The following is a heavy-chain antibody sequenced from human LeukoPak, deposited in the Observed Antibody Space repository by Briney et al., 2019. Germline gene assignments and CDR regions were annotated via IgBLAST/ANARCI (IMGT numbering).Heavy chain of an antibody. CDR2: IYYSGSA. V-gene: IGHV4-59*01. CDR3: ARGQYYYGSGSYYRFDY. D-gene: IGHD3-10*01. Sequence: PAETLSLTCTVSGGSIGTYQWSWIRQPPGKGLEWIGNIYYSGSANYNPSLKSRVIISVDTSKNQFSLKLSPVTAADTAVYYCARGQYYYGSGSYYRFDYWGQGTLVTVSS. J-gene: IGHJ4*02. CDR1: GGSIGTYQ.